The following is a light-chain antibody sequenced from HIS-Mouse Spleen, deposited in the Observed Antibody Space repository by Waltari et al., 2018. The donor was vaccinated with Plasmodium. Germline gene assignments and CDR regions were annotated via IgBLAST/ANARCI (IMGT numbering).Light chain of an antibody. CDR2: EAS. J-gene: IGKJ5*01. CDR1: QGISSA. CDR3: QQFNSYPQGT. Sequence: AIQLTQSPSSLSASVGDRVTITCRASQGISSALAWYQQKPGKAPKILIYEASSLESGVPARFSGSGSGTDFTLTISSLQPEDFATYYCQQFNSYPQGTFGQGTRLEIK. V-gene: IGKV1-13*02.